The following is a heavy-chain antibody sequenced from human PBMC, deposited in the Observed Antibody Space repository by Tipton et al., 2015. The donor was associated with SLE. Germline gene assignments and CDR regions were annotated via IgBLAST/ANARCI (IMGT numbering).Heavy chain of an antibody. CDR2: ISPSSGII. V-gene: IGHV3-11*04. J-gene: IGHJ3*02. D-gene: IGHD3-10*01. CDR1: GFIFSDLY. Sequence: GSLRLSCAASGFIFSDLYMTWIRQAPGKGLEWVSYISPSSGIIQYADSVKGRFTISRDNAKNSLYLEMNGLRGDDTAVYYCARDDSQDLGSDYRPDAFDMWGQGTTVTVSS. CDR3: ARDDSQDLGSDYRPDAFDM.